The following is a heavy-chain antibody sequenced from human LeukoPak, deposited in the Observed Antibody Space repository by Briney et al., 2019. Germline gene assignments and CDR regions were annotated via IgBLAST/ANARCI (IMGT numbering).Heavy chain of an antibody. J-gene: IGHJ4*02. CDR2: ISGDNPGT. CDR1: GFTFSTYA. CDR3: PKAPVGHCSGAFCYHFDS. D-gene: IGHD2-15*01. Sequence: GGSLRLSCAASGFTFSTYAMSWVRQTPGKGLEWVAAISGDNPGTYHANSVKGRFTISRDNSKNTLHLQMSGLRAEDTARCYCPKAPVGHCSGAFCYHFDSWGQGTLVTVSS. V-gene: IGHV3-23*01.